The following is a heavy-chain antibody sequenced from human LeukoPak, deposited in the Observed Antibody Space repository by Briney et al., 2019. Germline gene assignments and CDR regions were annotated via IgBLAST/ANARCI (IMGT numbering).Heavy chain of an antibody. CDR3: ARGDRSSWYEQLGWFDP. CDR1: GGSISSGGYS. V-gene: IGHV4-30-2*01. D-gene: IGHD6-13*01. CDR2: IYHSGST. J-gene: IGHJ5*02. Sequence: SETLSLTCAVSGGSISSGGYSWSWIRQPPGKGLEWIGYIYHSGSTYYNPSLKSRVTISVDTSKNQFSLKLSSVTAADTAVYYCARGDRSSWYEQLGWFDPWGQGTLVTVSS.